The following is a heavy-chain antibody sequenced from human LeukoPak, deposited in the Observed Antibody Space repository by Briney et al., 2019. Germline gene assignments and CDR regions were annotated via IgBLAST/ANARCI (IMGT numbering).Heavy chain of an antibody. Sequence: PSETLSLTCTVSGGSISSYYWSWIRQPPGKGLEWIGDIYYSGSTNYNPSLTNRVTISVDTSNNKFSLTLSSVTAADTAVYYCARSWADALGYYYYMDVWGKGTTVTVSS. J-gene: IGHJ6*03. CDR3: ARSWADALGYYYYMDV. CDR2: IYYSGST. D-gene: IGHD2-2*01. CDR1: GGSISSYY. V-gene: IGHV4-59*01.